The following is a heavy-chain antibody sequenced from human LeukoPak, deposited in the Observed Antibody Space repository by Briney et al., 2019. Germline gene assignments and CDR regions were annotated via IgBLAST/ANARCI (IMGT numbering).Heavy chain of an antibody. D-gene: IGHD5-12*01. V-gene: IGHV1-69*13. Sequence: ASVKVSCKASGGTFSSYATSWVRQAPGQGLEWMGGIIPIFGTANYAQKFQGRVTITADESTSTAYMELSSLRSEDTAVYYCARDTRGYGPPAHFDYWGQGTLVTVSS. CDR3: ARDTRGYGPPAHFDY. J-gene: IGHJ4*02. CDR1: GGTFSSYA. CDR2: IIPIFGTA.